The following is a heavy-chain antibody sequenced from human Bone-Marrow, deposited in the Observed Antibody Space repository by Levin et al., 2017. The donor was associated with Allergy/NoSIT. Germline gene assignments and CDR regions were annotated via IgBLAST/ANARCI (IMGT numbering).Heavy chain of an antibody. CDR1: GYTFTAYF. V-gene: IGHV1-2*02. D-gene: IGHD1-14*01. Sequence: PLASVKVSCKASGYTFTAYFIHWVRQAPGHGLEWMGWINPKSGGTHYAQKFQGRVTMTRDTSIGTASMEVRSLRSDDTAVYYCARMRVPDFNDPYYWFDPWGQGTLVTVAS. J-gene: IGHJ5*02. CDR3: ARMRVPDFNDPYYWFDP. CDR2: INPKSGGT.